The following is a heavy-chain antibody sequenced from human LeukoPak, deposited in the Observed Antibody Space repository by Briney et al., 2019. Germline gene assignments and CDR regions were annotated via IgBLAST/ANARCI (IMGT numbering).Heavy chain of an antibody. Sequence: SVKVSCKTSAGTFSRYAISWVRQAPGQGLEWMGRIAPMSATPSQTQWIQGRVTITADISTNTVYLDLSSLRSEDTALYFCAGDPPGTPVGFDIWGQGTMVTVSS. D-gene: IGHD3-10*01. J-gene: IGHJ3*02. CDR3: AGDPPGTPVGFDI. CDR2: IAPMSATP. V-gene: IGHV1-69*06. CDR1: AGTFSRYA.